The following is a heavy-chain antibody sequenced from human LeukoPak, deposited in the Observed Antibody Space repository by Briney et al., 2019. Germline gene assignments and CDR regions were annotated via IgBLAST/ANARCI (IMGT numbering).Heavy chain of an antibody. J-gene: IGHJ4*02. CDR2: IKSKTDGGTT. V-gene: IGHV3-15*01. CDR1: GFTFSNAW. Sequence: GGSLRLSCAASGFTFSNAWMSWVRQAPGKGLEWVGRIKSKTDGGTTDYAAPVKGRFTISRDDSKNTLYLQMNSLKTEDTAVYYCTTDPISSPYDSSGYIIDYWGQGTLVTVSS. D-gene: IGHD3-22*01. CDR3: TTDPISSPYDSSGYIIDY.